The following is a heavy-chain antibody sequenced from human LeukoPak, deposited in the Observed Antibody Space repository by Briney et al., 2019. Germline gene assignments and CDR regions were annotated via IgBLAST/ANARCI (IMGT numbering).Heavy chain of an antibody. CDR1: GFIFDDYT. V-gene: IGHV3-43*01. CDR2: INGDGGST. Sequence: GGSLRLSCTASGFIFDDYTMHWVRQAPGKGLEWVSLINGDGGSTYYADSVKGRFTISRDNSKNSLYLQMNSLRTEDTALYYCAKAAPYSGYDTFFGYWGQGTLVTVSS. J-gene: IGHJ4*02. D-gene: IGHD5-12*01. CDR3: AKAAPYSGYDTFFGY.